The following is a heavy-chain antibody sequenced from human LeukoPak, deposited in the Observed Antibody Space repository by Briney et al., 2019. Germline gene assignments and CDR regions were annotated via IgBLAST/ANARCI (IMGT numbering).Heavy chain of an antibody. CDR1: GFTFNNAW. V-gene: IGHV3-15*01. CDR3: ATESPHFDY. CDR2: IRSKTDGGTT. J-gene: IGHJ4*02. Sequence: GGSLRLSCAASGFTFNNAWMSWVRQAPGKGLEWVGRIRSKTDGGTTDYAAPVKGRFTISRDDSKNTVYLQMNSLKTEDTAVYYCATESPHFDYWGQGTLVTVSS.